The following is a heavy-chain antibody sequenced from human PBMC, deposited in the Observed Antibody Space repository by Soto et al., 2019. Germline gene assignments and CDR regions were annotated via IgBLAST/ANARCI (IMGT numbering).Heavy chain of an antibody. CDR2: IYHSGNT. J-gene: IGHJ4*02. CDR1: GGSISSSNW. CDR3: ARRWGEGRVDY. D-gene: IGHD3-10*01. V-gene: IGHV4-4*02. Sequence: QVQLQESGPGLVKPSGTLSLTCAVSGGSISSSNWWSWVRQPPGKGLEWIGEIYHSGNTNYNPSLRRRIPLALXKSRNQFSLKLSSVTAADTAVYYCARRWGEGRVDYWGQGTLVTVSS.